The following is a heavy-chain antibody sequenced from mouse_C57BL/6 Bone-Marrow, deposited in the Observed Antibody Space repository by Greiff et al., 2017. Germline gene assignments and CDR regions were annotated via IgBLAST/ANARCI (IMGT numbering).Heavy chain of an antibody. D-gene: IGHD2-4*01. J-gene: IGHJ4*01. V-gene: IGHV1-26*01. Sequence: EVQLQQSGPELVKPGASVKISCKASGYTFPDYYMNWVKQSHGKSLEWIGDINTNNGGTSYNQKFKGEATLTVDKSASTAYMELRSLTSEDSAVYYCARSCDDSLYCAMDYWGQGTSVTVSS. CDR1: GYTFPDYY. CDR3: ARSCDDSLYCAMDY. CDR2: INTNNGGT.